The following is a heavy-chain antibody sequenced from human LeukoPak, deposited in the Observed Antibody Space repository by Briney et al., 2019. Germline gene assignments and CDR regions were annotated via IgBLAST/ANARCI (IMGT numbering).Heavy chain of an antibody. J-gene: IGHJ6*03. CDR3: ARDHYTVYGSYYYHYMDV. V-gene: IGHV3-48*03. CDR2: ISSSGSTI. D-gene: IGHD3-10*01. CDR1: GFIFSSYE. Sequence: GGPLRLSCAASGFIFSSYEMNWVRPAPGKGLEWVSDISSSGSTIYYADSVKGRFTISRDNAKNSLYLQMNSLRAEDTAVYYCARDHYTVYGSYYYHYMDVWGKGTTVTVSS.